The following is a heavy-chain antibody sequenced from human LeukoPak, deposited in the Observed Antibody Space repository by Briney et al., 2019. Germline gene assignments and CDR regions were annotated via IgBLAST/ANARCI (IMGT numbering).Heavy chain of an antibody. Sequence: PSETLSLTCTVSGGSISSGGYYWSWIRRPPGKGLEWIGYIYHTGDSFYNPSLQSRLTISVDRSKDQFSLKLTSVTAADTAVYYCARDKGSYDSSTYYYDYWGQGILVTVSS. CDR1: GGSISSGGYY. V-gene: IGHV4-30-2*01. CDR3: ARDKGSYDSSTYYYDY. J-gene: IGHJ4*02. CDR2: IYHTGDS. D-gene: IGHD3-22*01.